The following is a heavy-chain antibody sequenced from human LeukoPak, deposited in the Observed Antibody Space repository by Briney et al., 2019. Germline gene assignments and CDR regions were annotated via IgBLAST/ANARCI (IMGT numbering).Heavy chain of an antibody. V-gene: IGHV3-48*04. J-gene: IGHJ4*02. CDR2: ISSSSSTI. Sequence: GGSLRLSCAASGFTFSSYSMNWVRQAPGKGLEWVSYISSSSSTIYYADSVKGRFTISRDNAQNSLYLQMNSLRAEDTAVYFCARVVNGYVDYWGQGTLVTVSS. CDR1: GFTFSSYS. D-gene: IGHD2-8*01. CDR3: ARVVNGYVDY.